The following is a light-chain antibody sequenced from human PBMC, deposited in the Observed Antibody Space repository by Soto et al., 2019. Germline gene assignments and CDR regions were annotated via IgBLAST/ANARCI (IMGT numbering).Light chain of an antibody. Sequence: IQLTQSPSFLSASVGDRVTIPCRASQGINSYLAWYQQKPGKAPKLLIYAASTLQSGVPSRFSGSGSGTEFPLTISSLQPEDFATYYCQQLNSYPPYTFGQGTKLEIK. CDR2: AAS. CDR1: QGINSY. V-gene: IGKV1-9*01. J-gene: IGKJ2*01. CDR3: QQLNSYPPYT.